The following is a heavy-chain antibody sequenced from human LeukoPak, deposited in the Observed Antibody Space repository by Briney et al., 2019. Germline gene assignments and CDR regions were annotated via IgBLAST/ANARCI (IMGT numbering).Heavy chain of an antibody. J-gene: IGHJ4*02. CDR2: INHSGST. CDR1: GGSFSGYY. CDR3: ARQYCSSTSCSFDY. Sequence: SETLSLTCAVYGGSFSGYYWSWIRQPPGKGLEWIGEINHSGSTNYNPSLKSRVTISVDTSENQFSLKLSSVTAADTAVYYCARQYCSSTSCSFDYWGQGTLVTVSS. D-gene: IGHD2-2*01. V-gene: IGHV4-34*01.